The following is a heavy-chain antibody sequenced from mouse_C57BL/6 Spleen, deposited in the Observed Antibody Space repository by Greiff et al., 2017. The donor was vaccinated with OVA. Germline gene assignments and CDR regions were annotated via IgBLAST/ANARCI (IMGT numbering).Heavy chain of an antibody. Sequence: VQLQQSGPELVKPGASVKISCKASGYAFSSSWMNWVKQRPGKGLEWIGRIYPGDGDTNYNGKFKGKATLTADKSSSTAYMQLSSLTSEDSAVYFCASGNYLYFDVWGTGTTVTVSS. CDR1: GYAFSSSW. D-gene: IGHD2-1*01. J-gene: IGHJ1*03. V-gene: IGHV1-82*01. CDR2: IYPGDGDT. CDR3: ASGNYLYFDV.